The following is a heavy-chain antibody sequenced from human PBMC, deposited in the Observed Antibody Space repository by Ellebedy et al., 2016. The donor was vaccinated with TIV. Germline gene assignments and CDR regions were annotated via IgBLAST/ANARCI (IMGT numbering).Heavy chain of an antibody. D-gene: IGHD1-1*01. J-gene: IGHJ2*01. Sequence: ASVKVSCKASGYIFTGYYMHWVRQAPGQGLEWMGWINPNSGGTNYAQKFQGRVTMTRDTSISTAYMELSRLRSDETAVYYCARDPPRTGDSYFDLWGRGTLVTVSS. CDR2: INPNSGGT. V-gene: IGHV1-2*02. CDR1: GYIFTGYY. CDR3: ARDPPRTGDSYFDL.